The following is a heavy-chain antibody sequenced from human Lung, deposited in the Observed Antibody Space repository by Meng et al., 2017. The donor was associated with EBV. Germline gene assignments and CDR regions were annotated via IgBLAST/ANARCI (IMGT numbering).Heavy chain of an antibody. Sequence: QVQLVQSGAEVKKPGSSVKVSCKASGGTFSSYAISWVRQAPGQGLEWMGGIIPILGIANYAQKFQGRVTITADKSTSRAYMELSSLRSEDTAVYYCAREIVVVPAALSWFDPWGQGTLVTVS. CDR3: AREIVVVPAALSWFDP. V-gene: IGHV1-69*10. CDR2: IIPILGIA. D-gene: IGHD2-2*01. J-gene: IGHJ5*02. CDR1: GGTFSSYA.